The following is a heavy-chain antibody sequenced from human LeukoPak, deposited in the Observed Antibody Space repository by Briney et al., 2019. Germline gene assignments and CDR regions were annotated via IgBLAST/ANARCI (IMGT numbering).Heavy chain of an antibody. CDR1: GGSISSSNYY. D-gene: IGHD3-10*01. J-gene: IGHJ4*02. Sequence: SETLSLTCTVSGGSISSSNYYWGWIRQPPGKGLEWIGSIYYSGSTYSNPSLKSRVTISVDTSKNQFSLKLSSVTAADTAVYYCARSGALGFDYWGQGTLVTVSS. CDR3: ARSGALGFDY. CDR2: IYYSGST. V-gene: IGHV4-39*07.